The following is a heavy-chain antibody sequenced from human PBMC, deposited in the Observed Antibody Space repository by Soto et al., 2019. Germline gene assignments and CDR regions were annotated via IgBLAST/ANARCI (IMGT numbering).Heavy chain of an antibody. J-gene: IGHJ5*02. CDR2: LNPNGGGT. CDR1: GYTFTDYY. Sequence: QVHLVQSGAEVKKPGASVKVSCKASGYTFTDYYIHWMRQAPGQGLGWMGWLNPNGGGTNYAQSFQGRVTMTRDTSISTAYMELTRLTSDDTAVYYCARDWVPWGQGTLVTVSS. CDR3: ARDWVP. V-gene: IGHV1-2*02. D-gene: IGHD3-16*01.